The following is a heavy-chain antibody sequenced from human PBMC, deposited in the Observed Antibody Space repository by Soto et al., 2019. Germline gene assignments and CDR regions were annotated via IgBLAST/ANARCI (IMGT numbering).Heavy chain of an antibody. D-gene: IGHD5-18*01. J-gene: IGHJ5*02. CDR2: ISAYNGNT. Sequence: ASVKVSCKASGYTFTSYGISWVRQAPGQGLEWMGWISAYNGNTNYAQKLQGRVTMTTDTSTSTAYMELRSLRSDDTAVYYCARVQVDTSKMGWIGWFDPWGQGTLVTVSS. CDR3: ARVQVDTSKMGWIGWFDP. CDR1: GYTFTSYG. V-gene: IGHV1-18*01.